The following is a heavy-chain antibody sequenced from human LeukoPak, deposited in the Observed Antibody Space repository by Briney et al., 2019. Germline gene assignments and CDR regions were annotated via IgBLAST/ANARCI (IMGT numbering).Heavy chain of an antibody. CDR1: GFTFSSYA. Sequence: PGGSLRLSCAASGFTFSSYAMSWVRQAPGKGLEWVSAISCSGSSTYYADSVKGRFTISRDNSKNTLYLQMNSLRAEDTAVYYCAKEIRDYDFWSGYLYYFDYWGQGTLVTVSS. D-gene: IGHD3-3*01. CDR3: AKEIRDYDFWSGYLYYFDY. J-gene: IGHJ4*02. V-gene: IGHV3-23*01. CDR2: ISCSGSST.